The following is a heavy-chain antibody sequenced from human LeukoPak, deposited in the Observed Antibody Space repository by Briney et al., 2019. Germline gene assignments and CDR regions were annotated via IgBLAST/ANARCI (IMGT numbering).Heavy chain of an antibody. CDR2: MNGDGSTI. J-gene: IGHJ4*02. D-gene: IGHD1-1*01. CDR1: GFTFSSSW. Sequence: GGSLRLSCAASGFTFSSSWIHWVRQAPGKGLVWVSRMNGDGSTIDYAASVKGRSTISRDNAKNTLYLQMNSLSAEDTAVYYCARAGNYYFEYWGQGTLVTVSS. V-gene: IGHV3-74*01. CDR3: ARAGNYYFEY.